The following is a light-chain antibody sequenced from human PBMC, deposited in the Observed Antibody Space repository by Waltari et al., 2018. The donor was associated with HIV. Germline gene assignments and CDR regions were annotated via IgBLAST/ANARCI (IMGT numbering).Light chain of an antibody. CDR1: QSIRNNY. CDR2: GVS. CDR3: QQYGDSPT. V-gene: IGKV3-20*01. Sequence: EIVLTQSPDTQSLSPGESATLSCRASQSIRNNYLAWYQHRPGQTPRLLIYGVSTRATDTPDRSSGSGSGRDCTRTISRLEPEDYAEYYCQQYGDSPTFGQGTKVEIK. J-gene: IGKJ1*01.